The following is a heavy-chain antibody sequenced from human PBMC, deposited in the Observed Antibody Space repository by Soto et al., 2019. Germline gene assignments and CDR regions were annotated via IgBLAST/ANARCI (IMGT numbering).Heavy chain of an antibody. CDR2: ISAYNGDT. V-gene: IGHV1-18*01. J-gene: IGHJ4*02. D-gene: IGHD6-19*01. CDR1: GYTFTSYG. CDR3: AREVAGDFDY. Sequence: QVQLVQSGAEVKKPGASVKVSCKTSGYTFTSYGTSRVRQAPGQGLEWMGWISAYNGDTTYAQKFQGRVTMTTDTSTSTAYMELRSLRSDDTAVYYCAREVAGDFDYWGQGTLVTVSS.